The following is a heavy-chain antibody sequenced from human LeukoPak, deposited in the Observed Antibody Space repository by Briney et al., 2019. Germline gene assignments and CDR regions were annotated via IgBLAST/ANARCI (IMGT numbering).Heavy chain of an antibody. CDR1: GGSFSSYY. V-gene: IGHV4-59*12. CDR2: IYYSGST. J-gene: IGHJ5*02. D-gene: IGHD3-22*01. CDR3: ARDDRRITMT. Sequence: SETLSLTCAVYGGSFSSYYWSWIRQPPGKGLEWIGYIYYSGSTNYNPSLKSRVTISVDTSKNQFSLKLSSVTAADTAVYYCARDDRRITMTWGQGTLVTVSS.